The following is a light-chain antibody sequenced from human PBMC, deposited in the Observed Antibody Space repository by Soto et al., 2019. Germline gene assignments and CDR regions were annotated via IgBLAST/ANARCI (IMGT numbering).Light chain of an antibody. V-gene: IGKV1-17*01. CDR3: LQHTGFPLT. Sequence: DIQMTQSPSSLSASVGDRVTITCRASQGIRDDLVWYQQKPGRAPQRLISAASNLQSGVPSRFSGNGSGTEFTLTIGSLQPEDFATYYCLQHTGFPLTFGRGTKVEIK. CDR2: AAS. CDR1: QGIRDD. J-gene: IGKJ1*01.